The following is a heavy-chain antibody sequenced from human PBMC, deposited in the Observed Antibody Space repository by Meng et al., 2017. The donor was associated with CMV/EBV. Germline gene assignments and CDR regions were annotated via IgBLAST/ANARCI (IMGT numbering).Heavy chain of an antibody. CDR3: ARDYTDTYGMDV. CDR1: GYTFTGYY. V-gene: IGHV1-2*02. D-gene: IGHD2-2*02. J-gene: IGHJ6*02. Sequence: ASVKVSCKASGYTFTGYYMHWVRQAPGQGLEWMGWINPNSGGTNYAQKFQGRVTMTRDTSISTAHMELSRLRSDDTAVYYCARDYTDTYGMDVWGQGTTVTVSS. CDR2: INPNSGGT.